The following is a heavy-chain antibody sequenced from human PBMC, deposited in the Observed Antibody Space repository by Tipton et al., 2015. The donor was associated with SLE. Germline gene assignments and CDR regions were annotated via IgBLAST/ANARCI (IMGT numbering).Heavy chain of an antibody. CDR1: GGSISSSSYY. Sequence: TLSLTCTVSGGSISSSSYYWGWIRQPPGKGLEWIGSIYYSGSTYYNPSLKSRVTISVDTSKNQFSLKLSSVTAADTAVYYCARGGYYPFDPWGQGTLVTVSS. CDR2: IYYSGST. D-gene: IGHD1-26*01. V-gene: IGHV4-39*07. J-gene: IGHJ5*02. CDR3: ARGGYYPFDP.